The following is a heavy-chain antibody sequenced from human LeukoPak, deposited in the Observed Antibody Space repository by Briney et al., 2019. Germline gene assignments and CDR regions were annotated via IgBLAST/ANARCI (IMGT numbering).Heavy chain of an antibody. CDR1: GYTFSNAW. J-gene: IGHJ4*02. CDR2: IKSKTDGGTT. V-gene: IGHV3-15*01. Sequence: GSLRLSCAGSGYTFSNAWMSWVRQAPGKGLEWVGRIKSKTDGGTTDYAAPVKGRFTISRDDSKNTLHLQMNSLKTEDTAVYYCTTEQGRNIIAAAGTGWEPEINWGQGTLVTVSS. D-gene: IGHD6-13*01. CDR3: TTEQGRNIIAAAGTGWEPEIN.